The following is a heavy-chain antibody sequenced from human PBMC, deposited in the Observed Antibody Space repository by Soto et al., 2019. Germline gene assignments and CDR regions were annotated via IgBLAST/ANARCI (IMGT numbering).Heavy chain of an antibody. Sequence: ASVKVSCKASGYTFTSYAMHWVRQAPGQRLEWMGWINAGNGNTKYSQKFQGRVTITRDTSASTAYMDLSSLRSEDTAVYYCARGLYTMVRGVIEGLYGMDVWGQGTTVTVSS. CDR1: GYTFTSYA. J-gene: IGHJ6*02. D-gene: IGHD3-10*01. V-gene: IGHV1-3*01. CDR3: ARGLYTMVRGVIEGLYGMDV. CDR2: INAGNGNT.